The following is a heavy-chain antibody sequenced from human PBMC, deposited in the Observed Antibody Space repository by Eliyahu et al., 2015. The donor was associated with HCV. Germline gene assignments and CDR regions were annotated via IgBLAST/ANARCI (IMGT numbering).Heavy chain of an antibody. J-gene: IGHJ5*02. Sequence: QVQLQESGPGLVKPSETLSLTCTVSGGSITTYYWSWIRQPPGKGLXWIGDIHYSGSTNYNPXLKSRVTISIDTSKNQFSLNLTSVTAADTAMYYCASGGGGIAVTGTGGWFDPWGQGTLVTVSS. CDR2: IHYSGST. CDR3: ASGGGGIAVTGTGGWFDP. V-gene: IGHV4-59*01. D-gene: IGHD6-19*01. CDR1: GGSITTYY.